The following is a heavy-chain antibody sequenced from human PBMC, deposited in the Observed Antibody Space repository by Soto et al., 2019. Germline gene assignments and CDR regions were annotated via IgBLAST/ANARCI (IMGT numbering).Heavy chain of an antibody. CDR3: ARGAVVNGFDP. Sequence: QVQLQESGPGLVKPSETLSLTCTVSGGSISSYYWSWIRQPPGKGLEWIGYIYYSGSTNYNPSLKRRVTLSVDTSKNQFSLKLSSVTAADTAVYYCARGAVVNGFDPWGQGTLVTVSS. J-gene: IGHJ5*02. CDR1: GGSISSYY. D-gene: IGHD2-15*01. CDR2: IYYSGST. V-gene: IGHV4-59*01.